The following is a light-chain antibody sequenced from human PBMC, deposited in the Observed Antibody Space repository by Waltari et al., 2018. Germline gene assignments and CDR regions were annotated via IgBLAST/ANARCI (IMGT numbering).Light chain of an antibody. Sequence: DIVMTQTPLSLPVTLGEPASISCRSSQSLLDSEDGNTYLEWYLQKPGQSPQLLIYEVSKRASGVPDRFSGSGSDTEFTLKIIRVEAEDVGVYYCMQALEYPTFGGGTKVEI. V-gene: IGKV2-40*01. CDR3: MQALEYPT. CDR2: EVS. CDR1: QSLLDSEDGNTY. J-gene: IGKJ4*01.